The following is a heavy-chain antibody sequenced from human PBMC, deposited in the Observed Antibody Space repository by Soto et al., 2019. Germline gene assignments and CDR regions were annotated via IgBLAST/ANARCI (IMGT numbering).Heavy chain of an antibody. Sequence: GGSLRLSCAASGFTFSSYAMSWVRQAPGKGLEWVSAISGSGGSTYYADSVKGRFTISRDNSKNTLYLQMNSLRAEDTAVYYCAKRMVRGPTPYYYYYYMDVWGKGTTVTVSS. CDR2: ISGSGGST. CDR3: AKRMVRGPTPYYYYYYMDV. J-gene: IGHJ6*03. D-gene: IGHD3-10*01. CDR1: GFTFSSYA. V-gene: IGHV3-23*01.